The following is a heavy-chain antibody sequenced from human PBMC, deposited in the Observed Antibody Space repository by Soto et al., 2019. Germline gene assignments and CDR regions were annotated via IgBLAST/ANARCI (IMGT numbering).Heavy chain of an antibody. D-gene: IGHD3-16*01. CDR1: GGSFSGYY. Sequence: SETLSLTCAVYGGSFSGYYWSWIRQPPGKGLEWIGDINHSGSTNYNPSLKSRVNKSVDTSKNQFSLKLSSVTAADTAVYYCARLRSDYHVWGSQVYYFDYWGQGTPVTVSS. V-gene: IGHV4-34*01. CDR3: ARLRSDYHVWGSQVYYFDY. CDR2: INHSGST. J-gene: IGHJ4*02.